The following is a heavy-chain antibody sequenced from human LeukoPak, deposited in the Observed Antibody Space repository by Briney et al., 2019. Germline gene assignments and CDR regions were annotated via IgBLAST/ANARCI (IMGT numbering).Heavy chain of an antibody. CDR3: ATGSGYYYDH. V-gene: IGHV3-23*01. Sequence: GGTLRLSCAASGFTFSGYAMSWVRQAPGKGLEWVSAISGSGGSTYYADSVKGRFTVSRDNSKNTLYLQMSSLKAEDTAVYYCATGSGYYYDHWGQGTLVTVSS. CDR1: GFTFSGYA. D-gene: IGHD3-22*01. J-gene: IGHJ4*02. CDR2: ISGSGGST.